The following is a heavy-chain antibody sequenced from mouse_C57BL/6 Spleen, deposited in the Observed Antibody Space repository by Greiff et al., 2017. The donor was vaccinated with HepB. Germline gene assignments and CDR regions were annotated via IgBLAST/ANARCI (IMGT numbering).Heavy chain of an antibody. Sequence: QVQLKESGPGLVQPSQCLSITCTVSGFSLTSYGVHWVRQSPGKGLEWLGVIWSGGSTDYNAAFISRLSISTDNTKSQVFFKMNSLQADDTAIYYCARNLGDYALDDWGQGTTLTVSS. J-gene: IGHJ2*01. V-gene: IGHV2-2*01. CDR3: ARNLGDYALDD. CDR2: IWSGGST. D-gene: IGHD2-4*01. CDR1: GFSLTSYG.